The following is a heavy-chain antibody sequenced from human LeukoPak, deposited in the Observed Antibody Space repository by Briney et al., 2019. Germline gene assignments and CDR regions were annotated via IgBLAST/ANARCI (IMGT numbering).Heavy chain of an antibody. D-gene: IGHD3/OR15-3a*01. CDR1: GFTFSSYS. J-gene: IGHJ4*02. Sequence: PGGSLRLSCAASGFTFSSYSMSWVRQAPGKGLEWVSSISSSGGNTYYADSVKGRFTISRDNSKNTLYLQMNSLRAEDTAVYYCAKVPRGHYFDYWGQGTLVTVSS. V-gene: IGHV3-23*01. CDR3: AKVPRGHYFDY. CDR2: ISSSGGNT.